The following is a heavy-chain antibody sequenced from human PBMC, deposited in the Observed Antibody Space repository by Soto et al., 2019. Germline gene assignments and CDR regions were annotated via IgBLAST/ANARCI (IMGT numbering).Heavy chain of an antibody. CDR3: ARLQRITMIVVVISGAFDI. V-gene: IGHV4-34*01. D-gene: IGHD3-22*01. Sequence: SETLSLTCAVYGGSFSGYYWSWLRQPPGKGLEWIGEINHSGSTNYNPSLKSRVTISVDTSKNQFSLKLSSVTAADTAVYYCARLQRITMIVVVISGAFDIWGQGTMVTVSS. CDR1: GGSFSGYY. CDR2: INHSGST. J-gene: IGHJ3*02.